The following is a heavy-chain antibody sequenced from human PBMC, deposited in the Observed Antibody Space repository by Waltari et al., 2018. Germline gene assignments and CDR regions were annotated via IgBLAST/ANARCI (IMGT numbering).Heavy chain of an antibody. CDR1: GFIFSCYA. J-gene: IGHJ4*02. CDR2: SAHDGITQ. CDR3: GRDANGVGYCTSPLPY. Sequence: VQVVESGGGVVQPGRSLRLSCAASGFIFSCYAMTRVRHTPGTGREWVALSAHDGITQHSADSVKGRFTSSRANSKNMLELQMNSLGAEDTAVYYGGRDANGVGYCTSPLPYWVQGALVTVSS. V-gene: IGHV3-30*01. D-gene: IGHD2-8*01.